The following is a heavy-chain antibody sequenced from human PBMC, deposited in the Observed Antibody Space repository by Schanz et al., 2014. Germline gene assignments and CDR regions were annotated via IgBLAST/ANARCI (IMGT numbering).Heavy chain of an antibody. V-gene: IGHV1-2*02. CDR1: GYTFIDYY. J-gene: IGHJ3*01. Sequence: QVQLVQSGAEVKKPGASVKVSCKASGYTFIDYYMHWVRQAPGQGLEWVGWIDPNGGATNHAQMLQGRVTMTRDTSISTAYMEVNSLTSDDTAVFYCARTASHDVWRGYIPHYAFDLWGQGTVVIVSS. CDR3: ARTASHDVWRGYIPHYAFDL. D-gene: IGHD3-3*01. CDR2: IDPNGGAT.